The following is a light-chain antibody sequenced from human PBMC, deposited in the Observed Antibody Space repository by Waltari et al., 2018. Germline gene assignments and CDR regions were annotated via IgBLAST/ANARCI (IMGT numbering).Light chain of an antibody. V-gene: IGKV2-28*01. CDR1: QSLLHSNGYNY. CDR3: MQALQTPKYT. Sequence: DIVMTQSPLSLPVTPGEPASISCRSSQSLLHSNGYNYLDWYLQKPGQSPQPLIYLGSNRASGVPDRFSGSGSGTDFTLKISRVEAEDVGVYYCMQALQTPKYTFGQGTKLEIK. CDR2: LGS. J-gene: IGKJ2*01.